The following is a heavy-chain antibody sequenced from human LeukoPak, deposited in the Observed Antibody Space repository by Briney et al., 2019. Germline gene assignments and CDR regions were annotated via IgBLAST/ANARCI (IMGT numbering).Heavy chain of an antibody. CDR2: ISNSSTYI. CDR1: GFTFSGYT. J-gene: IGHJ1*01. D-gene: IGHD2-2*01. V-gene: IGHV3-21*01. Sequence: GGSLRLSCAASGFTFSGYTMTWVRQAPGKGLEWVSSISNSSTYIYYADSVKGRFTISRDNVQNSLYLQMNSLRAEDTAVYYCATYSSSNGREFQYWGQGTLVTVSS. CDR3: ATYSSSNGREFQY.